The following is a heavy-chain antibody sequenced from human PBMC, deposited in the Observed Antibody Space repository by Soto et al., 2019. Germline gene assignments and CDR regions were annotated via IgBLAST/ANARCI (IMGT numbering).Heavy chain of an antibody. Sequence: QVQLQESGPGLVKPSQTLSLTCTVSGGSISSGGYYWSWIRQHPGKGLEWIGFIYYSGSTYYNPSLKSRVTISVDTSNNQFSLKLSSVTAADTAVYYCARGIYNYGAFDYWGQGTLVTVSS. CDR3: ARGIYNYGAFDY. D-gene: IGHD5-18*01. CDR2: IYYSGST. V-gene: IGHV4-31*03. CDR1: GGSISSGGYY. J-gene: IGHJ4*02.